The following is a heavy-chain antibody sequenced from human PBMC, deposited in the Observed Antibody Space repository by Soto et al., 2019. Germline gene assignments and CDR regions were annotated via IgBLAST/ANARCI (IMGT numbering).Heavy chain of an antibody. V-gene: IGHV3-66*01. CDR3: ARTDYDILPGYFDY. CDR2: IYSGGST. D-gene: IGHD3-9*01. CDR1: GFTVSSNY. Sequence: EVQLVESGGGLVQPGGSLRLSCAASGFTVSSNYMSWVRQAPGKGLEWVSVIYSGGSTYYADSVKGRFTISRDNSKNKLYLQMNSLRAEDTAVYYCARTDYDILPGYFDYWGQGTLVTVSS. J-gene: IGHJ4*02.